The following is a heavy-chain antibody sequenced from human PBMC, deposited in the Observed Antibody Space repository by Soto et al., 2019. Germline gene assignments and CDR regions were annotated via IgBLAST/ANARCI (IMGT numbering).Heavy chain of an antibody. CDR3: VGVSCRAHCPYCFDC. D-gene: IGHD2-21*02. V-gene: IGHV3-7*01. J-gene: IGHJ4*02. CDR2: MSQVGREE. Sequence: GGSLRLSCAASGFTFSSDWMSWVRQTPGKGLEWVATMSQVGREEHYVDFVKGRFTISRDKAKRSLYLQRNSLRAEDTAVYYGVGVSCRAHCPYCFDCWGQGTQVTVSS. CDR1: GFTFSSDW.